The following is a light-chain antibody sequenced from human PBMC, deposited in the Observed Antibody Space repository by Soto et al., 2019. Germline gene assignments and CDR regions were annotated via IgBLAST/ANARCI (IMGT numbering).Light chain of an antibody. V-gene: IGKV1-5*01. Sequence: DIHMTHSPSTLSASVVDRVSITFRASQSISTWLAWYQQKPGKAPKLLIYDVSSLESGVPSRFSGSGSGTEFTLTISSLQPDDFATYYCQQYNTFWTFGQGTKVDIK. J-gene: IGKJ1*01. CDR1: QSISTW. CDR3: QQYNTFWT. CDR2: DVS.